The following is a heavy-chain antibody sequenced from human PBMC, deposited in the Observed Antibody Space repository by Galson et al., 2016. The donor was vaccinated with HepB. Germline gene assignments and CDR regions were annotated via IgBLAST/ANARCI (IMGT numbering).Heavy chain of an antibody. CDR1: GVTFSTSA. CDR3: AKGTTLQVHFGYFDH. J-gene: IGHJ4*02. Sequence: SVKVSCKASGVTFSTSAVQWVRQARGQHLEWIGWIVAGNGDTKYAQKFQERVTITRDMSTRTAYMELSSLTSEDTAVYYCAKGTTLQVHFGYFDHWGQGTLVTVSS. CDR2: IVAGNGDT. D-gene: IGHD1/OR15-1a*01. V-gene: IGHV1-58*01.